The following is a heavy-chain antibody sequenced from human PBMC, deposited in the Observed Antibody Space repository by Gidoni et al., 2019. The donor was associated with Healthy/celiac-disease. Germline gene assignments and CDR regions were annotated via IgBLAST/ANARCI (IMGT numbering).Heavy chain of an antibody. D-gene: IGHD3-22*01. V-gene: IGHV1-69*01. CDR3: ARDYYDSSGYYDRAFDI. CDR2: IIPIFGTA. Sequence: QVQLGQSGAEVKKPGSSVKVSIKASGGTFSISAISWVRQAPGQGLEWMGGIIPIFGTANYAQKFQGRVTITADEYTSTAYMELSSLRSEDTAVYYCARDYYDSSGYYDRAFDIWGQGTMVTVSS. CDR1: GGTFSISA. J-gene: IGHJ3*02.